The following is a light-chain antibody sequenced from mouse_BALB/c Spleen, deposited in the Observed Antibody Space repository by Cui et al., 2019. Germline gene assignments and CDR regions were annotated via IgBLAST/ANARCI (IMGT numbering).Light chain of an antibody. V-gene: IGKV3-12*01. CDR2: LAT. Sequence: DILLTQSPASLAVSLGQRATISCRASKSVSRSGYSYMQGDQQKAGQPPKLLIELATNLEAGGPARFSGRGSGTDFTLNIHPVEEEDAATYYCQHSRELPLTFGAGTKLELK. CDR3: QHSRELPLT. J-gene: IGKJ5*01. CDR1: KSVSRSGYSY.